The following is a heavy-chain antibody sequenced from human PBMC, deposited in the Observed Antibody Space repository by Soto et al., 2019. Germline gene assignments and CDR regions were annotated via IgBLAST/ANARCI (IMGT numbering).Heavy chain of an antibody. Sequence: EVQLLESGGGLVQPGGSLRLSCVASGFSFSGYAMSWVRQAPGKGLVWVSSMTATGVSIYYADSVRGRFTISRDNFKNTLYLQMSTLRAADTARYYCAKDSIPYSSSYDLDHWGRGALVTVSS. CDR3: AKDSIPYSSSYDLDH. CDR2: MTATGVSI. CDR1: GFSFSGYA. D-gene: IGHD6-6*01. J-gene: IGHJ5*02. V-gene: IGHV3-23*01.